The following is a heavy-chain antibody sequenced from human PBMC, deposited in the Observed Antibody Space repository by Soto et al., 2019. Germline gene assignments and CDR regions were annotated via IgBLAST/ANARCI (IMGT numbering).Heavy chain of an antibody. CDR3: ARNLGDSSGYYPDAFDI. CDR2: IIPIFGTA. Sequence: SVKVSCKASGGTFSSYAISWVRQAPGQGLEWMGGIIPIFGTANYAQKFQGRVTITADESTSTAYMELSSLRSEDTAVYYCARNLGDSSGYYPDAFDIWGQGTMVAVSS. J-gene: IGHJ3*02. V-gene: IGHV1-69*13. CDR1: GGTFSSYA. D-gene: IGHD3-22*01.